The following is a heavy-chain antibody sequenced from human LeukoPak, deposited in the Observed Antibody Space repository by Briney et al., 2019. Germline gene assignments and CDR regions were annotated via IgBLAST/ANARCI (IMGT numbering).Heavy chain of an antibody. V-gene: IGHV1-2*06. Sequence: GASVNVSCKASGYTFTGYYMHWVRQAPGQGLEWMGRINPNSGGTNYAQKFQGRVTMTRDTSISTAYMELSRLRSDDTAVYYCARPNGGHEWELPEKYYFDYWGQGTLVTVSS. J-gene: IGHJ4*02. D-gene: IGHD1-26*01. CDR1: GYTFTGYY. CDR2: INPNSGGT. CDR3: ARPNGGHEWELPEKYYFDY.